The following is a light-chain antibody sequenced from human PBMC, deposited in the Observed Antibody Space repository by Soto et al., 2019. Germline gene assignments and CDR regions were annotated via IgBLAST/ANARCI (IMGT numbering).Light chain of an antibody. CDR1: QSLLHSDGYNH. J-gene: IGKJ4*01. Sequence: VMTQSPLSLPVTPGEPASISCRSSQSLLHSDGYNHLDWYLQKPGQSPQLLIYLTYHRASGVPDRFSGSGSGTEFTLKISRVEAEDVGVYYCMQSLQSRSFGGGTTLQIK. CDR2: LTY. CDR3: MQSLQSRS. V-gene: IGKV2-28*01.